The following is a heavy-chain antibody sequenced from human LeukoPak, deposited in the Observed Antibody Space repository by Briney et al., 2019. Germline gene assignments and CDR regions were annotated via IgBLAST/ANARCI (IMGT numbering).Heavy chain of an antibody. J-gene: IGHJ5*02. D-gene: IGHD3-9*01. Sequence: PSETLSLTCTVSGGSISSYYWSWIRQPAGKGLEWIGRIYTSGSTNYNPSLKSRVTMPVDTSKNQFSLKLSSVTAADTAVYYCARGSGDYDILTGSVFNWFDPWGQGTLVTVSS. CDR2: IYTSGST. CDR1: GGSISSYY. V-gene: IGHV4-4*07. CDR3: ARGSGDYDILTGSVFNWFDP.